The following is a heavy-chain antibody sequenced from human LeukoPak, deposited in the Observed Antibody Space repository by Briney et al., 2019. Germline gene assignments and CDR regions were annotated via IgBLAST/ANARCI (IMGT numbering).Heavy chain of an antibody. CDR1: GFTFSSYA. CDR2: ISGSGGST. D-gene: IGHD3-10*01. J-gene: IGHJ6*03. V-gene: IGHV3-23*01. CDR3: AKSPYYYGSGSYYNGVDFYYYYYYMDV. Sequence: GGSLRLSCAASGFTFSSYAMSWVRQAPGKGLEWVSAISGSGGSTYYADSVKGRFTISRDNSKNTLYLQMNSLRAEDTAVYYCAKSPYYYGSGSYYNGVDFYYYYYYMDVWGKGTTVTVSS.